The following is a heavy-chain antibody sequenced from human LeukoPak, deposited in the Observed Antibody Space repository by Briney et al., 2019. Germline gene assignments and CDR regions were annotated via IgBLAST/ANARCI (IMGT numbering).Heavy chain of an antibody. CDR1: GGSISSYY. CDR2: IYYSGST. J-gene: IGHJ6*03. CDR3: ARETTQKGAHYMDV. D-gene: IGHD1-14*01. Sequence: SETLSLTCTVSGGSISSYYWSWIRQPPGKGLEWIGYIYYSGSTNYNPSLKSGVTISVDTSKDQFSLKLSSGTAADTAVYYCARETTQKGAHYMDVWGKGTTVTISS. V-gene: IGHV4-59*01.